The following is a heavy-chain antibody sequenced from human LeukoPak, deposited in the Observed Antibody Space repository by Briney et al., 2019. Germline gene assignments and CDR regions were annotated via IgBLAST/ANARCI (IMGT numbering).Heavy chain of an antibody. D-gene: IGHD6-19*01. J-gene: IGHJ4*02. CDR2: MNPNSGNT. CDR1: GYTFTSYD. Sequence: ASVKVSCKASGYTFTSYDINWVRQATGQGLEWMGWMNPNSGNTGYAQKFQGRVTMTRNTSISTAYMELSSLRSEDTAVYYCARGLFMRVAVAGRYWGQGTLVTVSS. V-gene: IGHV1-8*01. CDR3: ARGLFMRVAVAGRY.